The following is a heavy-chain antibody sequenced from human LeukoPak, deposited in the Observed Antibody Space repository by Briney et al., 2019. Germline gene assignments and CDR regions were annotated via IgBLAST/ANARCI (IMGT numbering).Heavy chain of an antibody. Sequence: SETLSLTCAVYGGSFSGYYWSWIRQPPGKGLEWIGEINHSGSTNYNPSLKSRVTISVDTSKNQFSLRLTSVTAADTALYYCARHVESLGSGFPFDYWGQGTLVTVSS. D-gene: IGHD3-10*02. J-gene: IGHJ4*02. V-gene: IGHV4-34*01. CDR2: INHSGST. CDR3: ARHVESLGSGFPFDY. CDR1: GGSFSGYY.